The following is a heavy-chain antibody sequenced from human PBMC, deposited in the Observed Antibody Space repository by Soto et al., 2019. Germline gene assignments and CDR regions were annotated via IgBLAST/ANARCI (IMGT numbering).Heavy chain of an antibody. D-gene: IGHD3-22*01. Sequence: QVQLVESGGGVVQPGRSLTLSCAASDFTFSSYGIHWVRQAPVKGLEWVAAISSDGSNKQYGDSVKGRFTMSRDHSKNPVHLQMNSLRVEDTAVYYCAKDTYYHDSSGYYVFDYWGQGTLVTVSS. CDR3: AKDTYYHDSSGYYVFDY. J-gene: IGHJ4*02. CDR1: DFTFSSYG. CDR2: ISSDGSNK. V-gene: IGHV3-30*18.